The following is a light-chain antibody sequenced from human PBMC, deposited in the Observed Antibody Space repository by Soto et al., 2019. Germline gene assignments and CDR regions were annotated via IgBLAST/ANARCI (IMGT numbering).Light chain of an antibody. J-gene: IGKJ3*01. CDR2: AS. Sequence: EIVLTQSPGTLSLSPGERATLSCRASQSVSDSYLAWYQQKPGQAPRLLIYASSRATGIPDRFSGSGSGTDSTLTINRLEPEDFAVYYCQHYGTSALFGPGTKVDIK. CDR1: QSVSDSY. CDR3: QHYGTSAL. V-gene: IGKV3-20*01.